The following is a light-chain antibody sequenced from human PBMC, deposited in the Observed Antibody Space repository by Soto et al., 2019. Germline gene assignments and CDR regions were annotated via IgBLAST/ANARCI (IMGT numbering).Light chain of an antibody. CDR2: GAS. CDR1: QSISSY. J-gene: IGKJ1*01. V-gene: IGKV3-20*01. Sequence: EIVMTQSPATLSVSPGEIATLSCSASQSISSYLAWYQQKPGQAPRLLIYGASSRATGIPDRFSGSGSGKDFTLTISRLEPEDFAVYYCKQYGSSPTFGQGTKVDIK. CDR3: KQYGSSPT.